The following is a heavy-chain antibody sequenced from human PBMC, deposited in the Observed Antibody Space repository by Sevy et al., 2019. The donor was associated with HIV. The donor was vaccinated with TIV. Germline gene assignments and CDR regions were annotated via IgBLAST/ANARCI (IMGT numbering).Heavy chain of an antibody. J-gene: IGHJ6*02. CDR2: IYYSGST. CDR3: ARKAGGHYYYGMDV. Sequence: SETLSLTCTVSGGSISSYYWSWIRQPPGKGLEWIGSIYYSGSTNYNPSLKSRVTISVDTSKNQFSLKLSSVTAADTAVYYCARKAGGHYYYGMDVWGQGTTVTVSS. CDR1: GGSISSYY. V-gene: IGHV4-59*01. D-gene: IGHD3-16*01.